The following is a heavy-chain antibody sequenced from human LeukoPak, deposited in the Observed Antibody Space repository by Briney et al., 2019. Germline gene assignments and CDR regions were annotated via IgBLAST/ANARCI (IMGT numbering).Heavy chain of an antibody. V-gene: IGHV3-7*01. D-gene: IGHD6-13*01. CDR1: GFTFNGYW. Sequence: PGGSLRLSCAASGFTFNGYWMSWVRQAPGKGLEWVANIKQDGSEKYYVDSVRGRVTISRDNAKNSLYLQMNSLRAEDTAVYFCAMSSSWYYCWGQGTLVTVSS. CDR2: IKQDGSEK. J-gene: IGHJ4*02. CDR3: AMSSSWYYC.